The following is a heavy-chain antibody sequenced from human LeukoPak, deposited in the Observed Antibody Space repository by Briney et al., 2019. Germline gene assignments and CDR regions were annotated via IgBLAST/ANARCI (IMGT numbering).Heavy chain of an antibody. J-gene: IGHJ4*02. Sequence: GASVKVSCKASGGTFSSYAISRVRQAPGQGLEWMGGIIPIFGTANYAQKFQGRVTITADKSTSTAYMELSSLRSEDTAVYYCARDSMMITFGGVIVNTHYFDYWGQGTLVTVSS. CDR3: ARDSMMITFGGVIVNTHYFDY. CDR1: GGTFSSYA. CDR2: IIPIFGTA. D-gene: IGHD3-16*02. V-gene: IGHV1-69*06.